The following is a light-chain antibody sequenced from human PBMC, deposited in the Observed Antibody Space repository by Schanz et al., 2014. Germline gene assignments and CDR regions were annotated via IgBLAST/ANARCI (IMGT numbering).Light chain of an antibody. CDR2: EGS. CDR3: CSYAGSVV. Sequence: QSALTQPASVSGSPGQSITISCTGTSSDVGSYNLVSWYQQHPGKAPKLMIYEGSKRPPGVSNRFSGSKSGNTASLTISGLQAEDEADYYCCSYAGSVVFGGGTKLTVL. J-gene: IGLJ2*01. V-gene: IGLV2-23*01. CDR1: SSDVGSYNL.